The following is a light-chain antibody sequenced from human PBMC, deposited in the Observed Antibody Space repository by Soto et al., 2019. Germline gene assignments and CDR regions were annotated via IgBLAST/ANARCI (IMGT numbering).Light chain of an antibody. CDR3: QQYYPTLR. Sequence: DIVMTQSPDSLAVSLGERATINCKSSQSVLYSSNNKNYLAWYQHKPGQPPKVLIYWASTRASGVPDRFSGSGSGTDFTLTISSLQAEDVAVYYCQQYYPTLRFGQGTKLEIK. CDR2: WAS. J-gene: IGKJ2*03. V-gene: IGKV4-1*01. CDR1: QSVLYSSNNKNY.